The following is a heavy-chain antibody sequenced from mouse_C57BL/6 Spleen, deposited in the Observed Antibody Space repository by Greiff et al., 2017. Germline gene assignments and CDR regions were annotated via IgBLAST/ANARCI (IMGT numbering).Heavy chain of an antibody. D-gene: IGHD2-1*01. J-gene: IGHJ3*01. V-gene: IGHV5-6*02. CDR2: ISSGGSYT. CDR1: GFTFSSYG. Sequence: DVMLVESGGDLVKPGGSLKLSCAASGFTFSSYGMSWVRQTPDKRLEWVATISSGGSYTYYPDSVKGRFTISRDNAKNTLYLQMSSLKSEDTAMYYCARQDYGNFFAYWGQGTLVTVSA. CDR3: ARQDYGNFFAY.